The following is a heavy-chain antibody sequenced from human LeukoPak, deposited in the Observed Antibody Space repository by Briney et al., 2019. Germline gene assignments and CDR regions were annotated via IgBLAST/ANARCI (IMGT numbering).Heavy chain of an antibody. D-gene: IGHD3-16*01. CDR2: ISASSGST. V-gene: IGHV3-23*01. CDR3: AKDSTYYGDVWGSAPAGPNDC. CDR1: GFTFSSYA. Sequence: GGSLRLSCTASGFTFSSYAMNWVRQAPGKGLEWVSGISASSGSTNYADSVKGRFTISRDNSKNTLYLQINSLRAEDTAVYYCAKDSTYYGDVWGSAPAGPNDCWGQGTLVSVSS. J-gene: IGHJ4*02.